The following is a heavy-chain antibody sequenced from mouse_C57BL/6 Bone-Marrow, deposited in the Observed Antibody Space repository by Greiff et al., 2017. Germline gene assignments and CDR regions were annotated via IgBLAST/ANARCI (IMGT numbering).Heavy chain of an antibody. V-gene: IGHV1-81*01. CDR1: GYTFTSYG. CDR2: IYPRSGNT. D-gene: IGHD5-5*01. J-gene: IGHJ3*01. CDR3: ARLGYYLFAY. Sequence: VQLQQSGAELARPGASVKLSCKASGYTFTSYGISWVKQRTGQGLEWIGEIYPRSGNTYYNEKFKGKATLTADKSSITAYMELRSLTSEDSAVYFCARLGYYLFAYWGQGTLVTVSA.